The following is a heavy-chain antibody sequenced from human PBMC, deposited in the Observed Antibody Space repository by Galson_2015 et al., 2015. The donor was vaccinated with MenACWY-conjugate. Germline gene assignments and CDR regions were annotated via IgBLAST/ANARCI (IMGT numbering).Heavy chain of an antibody. Sequence: SLRLSCAASGFIFSNYAMTWVRQAPGKGLEWVSSISSAGSSIYYADSVKGRFTISRDNAENSLYLQMKSLRDEDTAVYYCAKSLTILYYWGQGTLVTVFS. V-gene: IGHV3-48*02. CDR1: GFIFSNYA. D-gene: IGHD2-21*01. CDR2: ISSAGSSI. CDR3: AKSLTILYY. J-gene: IGHJ4*02.